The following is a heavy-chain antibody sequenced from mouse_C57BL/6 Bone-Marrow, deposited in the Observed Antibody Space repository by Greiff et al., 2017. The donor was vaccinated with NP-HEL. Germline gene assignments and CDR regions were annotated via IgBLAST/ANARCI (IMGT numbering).Heavy chain of an antibody. J-gene: IGHJ3*01. CDR2: IHPNSGST. CDR3: ARDAVGY. V-gene: IGHV1-64*01. CDR1: GYTFTSYW. Sequence: QVHVKQPGAELVKPGASVKLSCKASGYTFTSYWMHWVKQRPGQGLEWIGMIHPNSGSTNYNEKFKSKATLTVDKSSSTAYMQLSSLTSEDSAVYYCARDAVGYWGQGTLVTVSA.